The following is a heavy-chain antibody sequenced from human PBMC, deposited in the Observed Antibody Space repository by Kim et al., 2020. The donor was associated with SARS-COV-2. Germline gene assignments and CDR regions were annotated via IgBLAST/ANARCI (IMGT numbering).Heavy chain of an antibody. CDR1: YA. Sequence: YARSWVRQAPGKGLEWVSAISGSGGSTYYADSVKGRFTISRDNSKNTLYLQMNSLRAEDTAVYYCAKEPIRYFDWFPGRYNWFDPWGQGTLAT. D-gene: IGHD3-9*01. CDR2: ISGSGGST. CDR3: AKEPIRYFDWFPGRYNWFDP. V-gene: IGHV3-23*01. J-gene: IGHJ5*02.